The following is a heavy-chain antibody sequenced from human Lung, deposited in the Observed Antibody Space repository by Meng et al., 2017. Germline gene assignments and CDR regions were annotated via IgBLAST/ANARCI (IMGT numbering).Heavy chain of an antibody. CDR3: ARFDISSSGRGDY. J-gene: IGHJ4*02. CDR2: IFHSGST. Sequence: VPLQESGPGLVRPSGTLFLTCAVSGGSITSSTWWSWVRQTPGKGLEWFGEIFHSGSTNYNPPLESRVTISVDKSKNQFSLKVYSVTAADTATYYCARFDISSSGRGDYWGQGILVTVSS. CDR1: GGSITSSTW. D-gene: IGHD1-26*01. V-gene: IGHV4-4*02.